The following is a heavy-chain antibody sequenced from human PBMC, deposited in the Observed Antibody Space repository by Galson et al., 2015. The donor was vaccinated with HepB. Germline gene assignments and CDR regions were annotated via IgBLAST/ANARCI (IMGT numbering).Heavy chain of an antibody. J-gene: IGHJ4*02. Sequence: SVKVSCKASGGTFSSYAISWVRQAPGQGLEWMGGIIPIFGTANYAQKFQGRVTITADESTSTAYMELSSLRSEDTAVYYCARGDCSSTSCPEPFDYWGQGTLVTVSS. D-gene: IGHD2-2*01. CDR1: GGTFSSYA. CDR2: IIPIFGTA. CDR3: ARGDCSSTSCPEPFDY. V-gene: IGHV1-69*13.